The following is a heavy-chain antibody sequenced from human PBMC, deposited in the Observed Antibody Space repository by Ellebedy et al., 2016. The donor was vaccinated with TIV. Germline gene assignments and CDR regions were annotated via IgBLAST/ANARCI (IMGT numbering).Heavy chain of an antibody. CDR1: GFTFSAFG. V-gene: IGHV3-21*01. CDR2: ISTSGVHT. D-gene: IGHD3/OR15-3a*01. J-gene: IGHJ2*01. Sequence: PGGSLRLSCAASGFTFSAFGMSWVRQAPGKGLEWVSSISTSGVHTFYTDSVRGRFTISRDDATNSLYLHLDNLRVEDTAVYYCASGLGEWYFDLWGRGTLVTVSS. CDR3: ASGLGEWYFDL.